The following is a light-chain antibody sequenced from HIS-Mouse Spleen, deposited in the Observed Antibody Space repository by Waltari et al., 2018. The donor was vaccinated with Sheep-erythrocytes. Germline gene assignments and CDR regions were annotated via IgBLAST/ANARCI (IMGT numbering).Light chain of an antibody. J-gene: IGLJ2*01. CDR2: EDS. V-gene: IGLV3-10*01. CDR1: ALPKKY. CDR3: YSTDSSGNHRV. Sequence: SYELTQSPSVSVSPGQTARITGSGDALPKKYAYWYQQKSGQAPVLVIYEDSKRPSGIPERFSGSSSGTMATLTISGAQVEDEADYYCYSTDSSGNHRVFGGGTKLTVL.